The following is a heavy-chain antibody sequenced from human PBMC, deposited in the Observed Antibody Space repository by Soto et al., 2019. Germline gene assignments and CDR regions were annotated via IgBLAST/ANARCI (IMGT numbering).Heavy chain of an antibody. CDR2: ISGSGGST. CDR3: ARDRGRWLAHYYYYYGMDV. CDR1: RFTFSSYA. Sequence: VGSLRLSCAASRFTFSSYAMSWVRQAPGEGLEWVSAISGSGGSTYYADSVKGRFTISRDNSKNTLYLQMNSLRAEDTAVYYCARDRGRWLAHYYYYYGMDVWGQGTTVTVSS. D-gene: IGHD6-19*01. V-gene: IGHV3-23*01. J-gene: IGHJ6*02.